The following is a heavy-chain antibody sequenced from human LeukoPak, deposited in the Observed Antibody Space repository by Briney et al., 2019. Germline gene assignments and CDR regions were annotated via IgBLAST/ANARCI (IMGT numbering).Heavy chain of an antibody. CDR2: ITGSGNST. CDR3: ARELFDFDY. Sequence: PGGSLRLSCAVSGFTFSNYVMTWVRQAPGKGLEWVSEITGSGNSTYYADSVKGRFTISRDNSKNTLYLQMNSLRAEDTAVYYCARELFDFDYWGQGTLVTVSS. V-gene: IGHV3-23*01. J-gene: IGHJ4*02. CDR1: GFTFSNYV. D-gene: IGHD3-10*01.